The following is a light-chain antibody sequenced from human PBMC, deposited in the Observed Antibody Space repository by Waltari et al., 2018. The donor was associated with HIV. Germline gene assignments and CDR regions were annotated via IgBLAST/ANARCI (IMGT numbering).Light chain of an antibody. J-gene: IGKJ2*01. CDR1: QAITSY. CDR3: QQLHTYPFT. V-gene: IGKV1-9*01. CDR2: SAS. Sequence: DIQLTQSPSFMSASVADRVTITCRASQAITSYLAWYQQKLGKAPKLFIYSASTLERGVPSRFSGGGSETEFSLTISSLQPEDSATYSCQQLHTYPFTFGQGTKLDIK.